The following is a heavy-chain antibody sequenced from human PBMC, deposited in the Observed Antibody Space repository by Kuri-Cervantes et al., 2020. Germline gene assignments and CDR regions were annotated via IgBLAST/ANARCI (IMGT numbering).Heavy chain of an antibody. Sequence: GESLKISCAASGVTFSSYAMHWVRQAPGKGLEGVAVMSYDGSNKYYADAVKGRFTISRDNSKNTLYLQKNSLRAENTAVYYCARDLGPLLIWFGESLLPDYWGQGTLVTVSS. CDR2: MSYDGSNK. J-gene: IGHJ4*02. D-gene: IGHD3-10*01. CDR1: GVTFSSYA. CDR3: ARDLGPLLIWFGESLLPDY. V-gene: IGHV3-30-3*01.